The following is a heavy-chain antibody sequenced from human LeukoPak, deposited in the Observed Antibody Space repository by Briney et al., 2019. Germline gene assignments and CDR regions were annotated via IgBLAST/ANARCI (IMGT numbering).Heavy chain of an antibody. CDR1: GYTFTSYG. Sequence: GASVKVSCKASGYTFTSYGISWVRQAPGQGLEWMGWINPTSGGTYYAQKFQDWVTMARDTSIGTAYMELSSLRFDDTAVYYCAREALATTRDFDYWGQGTLVTVSS. V-gene: IGHV1-2*04. D-gene: IGHD1-1*01. CDR3: AREALATTRDFDY. J-gene: IGHJ4*02. CDR2: INPTSGGT.